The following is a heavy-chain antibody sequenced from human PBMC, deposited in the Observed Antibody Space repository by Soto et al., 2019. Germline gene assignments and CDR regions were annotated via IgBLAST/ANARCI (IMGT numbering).Heavy chain of an antibody. CDR1: GGTFSSYA. CDR3: ARRYDYVTINDRGPKYYFDY. Sequence: ASVKVSCKASGGTFSSYAISWVRQAPGQGLEWMGGIIPIFGTANYAQKFQGRVTITADESTSTAYMELSSLRSEDTAVYYCARRYDYVTINDRGPKYYFDYWGQGTLVTVSS. V-gene: IGHV1-69*13. D-gene: IGHD3-16*01. J-gene: IGHJ4*02. CDR2: IIPIFGTA.